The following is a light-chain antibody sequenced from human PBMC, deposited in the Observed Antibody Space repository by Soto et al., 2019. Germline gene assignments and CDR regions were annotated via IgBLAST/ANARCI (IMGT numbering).Light chain of an antibody. Sequence: QAVLTQPASVSGSPGQSVTISCTRTSSDIGAYNLVSWYQHHPDKAPKLIIYEVSNRPSGVSDRFSGSNSGNTASMTISGLQSEDEADYYCASLTTTNFVFGTGTKVTVL. J-gene: IGLJ1*01. CDR1: SSDIGAYNL. CDR3: ASLTTTNFV. V-gene: IGLV2-14*01. CDR2: EVS.